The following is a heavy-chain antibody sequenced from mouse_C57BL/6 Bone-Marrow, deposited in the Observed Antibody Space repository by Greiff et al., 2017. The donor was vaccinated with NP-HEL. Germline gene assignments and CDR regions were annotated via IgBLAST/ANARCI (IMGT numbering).Heavy chain of an antibody. D-gene: IGHD1-1*01. Sequence: EVKLEESGGGLVQPGGSLKLSCAASGFTFSDYGMAWVRQAPRKGPEWVAFISNLAYSIYYADTVTGRFTISRENAKNTLYLEMSSLRSEDTAMYYCARRGITTVALDYWGQGTTLTVSS. J-gene: IGHJ2*01. V-gene: IGHV5-15*04. CDR1: GFTFSDYG. CDR3: ARRGITTVALDY. CDR2: ISNLAYSI.